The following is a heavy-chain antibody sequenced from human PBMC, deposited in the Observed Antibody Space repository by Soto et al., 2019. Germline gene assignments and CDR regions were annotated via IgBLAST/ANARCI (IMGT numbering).Heavy chain of an antibody. CDR1: GFTFSSYW. J-gene: IGHJ3*02. Sequence: EVQLVESGGGLVQPGGSLRLSCAASGFTFSSYWMSWVRQAPGKGLEWVANIKQDGSEKYYVDSVKGRFTISRDNAKNSLYLQMNSLRAADTAVYYCASPVVTAPNDAFDIWGQGTIVTVSS. CDR3: ASPVVTAPNDAFDI. D-gene: IGHD2-21*02. CDR2: IKQDGSEK. V-gene: IGHV3-7*01.